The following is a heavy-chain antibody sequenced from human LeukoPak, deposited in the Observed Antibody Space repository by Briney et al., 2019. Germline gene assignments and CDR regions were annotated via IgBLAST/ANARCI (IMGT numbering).Heavy chain of an antibody. D-gene: IGHD4-17*01. CDR2: ISSSSSTI. V-gene: IGHV3-48*01. Sequence: GGSLRLSCAASGFTFSSYEMNWVRQAPGKGLEWVSYISSSSSTIYYADSVKGRFTISRDNAKNSLYLQMNRLRAEDTAVYYCARVASYGDHANYYYYYMDVWGKGTTVTISS. CDR1: GFTFSSYE. J-gene: IGHJ6*03. CDR3: ARVASYGDHANYYYYYMDV.